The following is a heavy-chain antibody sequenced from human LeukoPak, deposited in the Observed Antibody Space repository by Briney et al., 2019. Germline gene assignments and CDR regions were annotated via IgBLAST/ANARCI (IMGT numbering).Heavy chain of an antibody. CDR3: ARGLRIWNYYMDV. D-gene: IGHD3-3*01. CDR1: GGSFSGYY. J-gene: IGHJ6*03. V-gene: IGHV4-34*01. Sequence: SETLSLTCAVYGGSFSGYYWSWIRQPPGKGLEWIGEINHSGSTNYNPSLKSRVTISVDTSKNQFSLKLSSVTAADTAVYYCARGLRIWNYYMDVWGKGTTVTVSS. CDR2: INHSGST.